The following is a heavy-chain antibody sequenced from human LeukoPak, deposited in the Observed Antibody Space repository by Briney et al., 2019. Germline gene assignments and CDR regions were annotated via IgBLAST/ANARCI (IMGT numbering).Heavy chain of an antibody. V-gene: IGHV4-34*01. CDR1: GGSFSDSY. CDR2: INHSGST. J-gene: IGHJ4*02. Sequence: SETLSLTCAVYGGSFSDSYWTWIRQPPGKGLEWIGEINHSGSTNYNPSLKSRVTISVDTSKNQFSLKLSSVTAADTAVYYCARGRWYSSSWYLGYWGQGTLVTVSS. D-gene: IGHD6-13*01. CDR3: ARGRWYSSSWYLGY.